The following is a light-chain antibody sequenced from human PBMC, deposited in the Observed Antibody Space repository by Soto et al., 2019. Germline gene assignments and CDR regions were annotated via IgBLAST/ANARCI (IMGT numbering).Light chain of an antibody. V-gene: IGKV3-15*01. J-gene: IGKJ4*01. CDR2: GAS. CDR1: QTISND. CDR3: QQNNKWPPVT. Sequence: EVVMTQSPATGPVSPGEGVTLSCRASQTISNDLAWYQQKPGQAPRLLIYGASTRATGVPARFSGGGSGTEFTLTISSLQSEDFAFYYCQQNNKWPPVTFGGGTKVEIK.